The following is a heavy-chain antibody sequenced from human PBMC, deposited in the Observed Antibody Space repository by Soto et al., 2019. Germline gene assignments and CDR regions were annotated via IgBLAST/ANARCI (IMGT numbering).Heavy chain of an antibody. V-gene: IGHV1-8*01. D-gene: IGHD2-15*01. CDR2: MNHNSGNT. J-gene: IGHJ6*03. Sequence: QVQLVQSGAEVKKPGASVKVSCKASGYTFTSYDIHWVRQATGQGLEWLGWMNHNSGNTGYAQKFQGRVTMTRNTSISTAYMELSSRRSEDTAVYYCARGLYAATYYYYYMDFWGKGTTVTGSS. CDR1: GYTFTSYD. CDR3: ARGLYAATYYYYYMDF.